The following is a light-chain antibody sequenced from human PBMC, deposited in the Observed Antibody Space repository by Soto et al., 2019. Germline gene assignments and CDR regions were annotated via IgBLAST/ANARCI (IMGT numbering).Light chain of an antibody. J-gene: IGLJ1*01. CDR1: RSDIGGYNF. Sequence: QSALTQPRSVSGSPGQSVTISCTGTRSDIGGYNFVSWYQQHPGQAPKLIIYDVIKRPSGVPDRFSGSKSGNTASLTIYGLQAEDEADYYCCSYAGGYTHVFGTGTKVT. V-gene: IGLV2-11*01. CDR3: CSYAGGYTHV. CDR2: DVI.